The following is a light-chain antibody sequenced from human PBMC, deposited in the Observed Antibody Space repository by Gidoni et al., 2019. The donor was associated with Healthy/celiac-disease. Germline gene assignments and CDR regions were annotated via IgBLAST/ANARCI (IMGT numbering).Light chain of an antibody. CDR1: KLGDKY. CDR2: QDS. V-gene: IGLV3-1*01. J-gene: IGLJ2*01. Sequence: SYELTQPPSVSVSPGQTATPPPSGDKLGDKYACWYQQKPGQSPVLVIYQDSKRPSGIPERFSGSNSGNTATLTISGTQAMDEADYYCQAWDSSTVVFGGGTKLTVL. CDR3: QAWDSSTVV.